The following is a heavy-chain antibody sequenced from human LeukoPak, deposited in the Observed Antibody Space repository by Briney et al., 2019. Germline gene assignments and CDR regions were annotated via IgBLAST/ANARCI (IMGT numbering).Heavy chain of an antibody. D-gene: IGHD3-3*01. Sequence: ASVKVSCKASGYTFTSYYVHWVRQAPGQGLEWMGIINPSGGSTSYAQKFQGRVTMTRDTSTSTVYMELSSLRSEDTAVYYCARDRDSSEWLIPAEFDYWGQGTLVTVSS. CDR2: INPSGGST. CDR1: GYTFTSYY. CDR3: ARDRDSSEWLIPAEFDY. J-gene: IGHJ4*02. V-gene: IGHV1-46*01.